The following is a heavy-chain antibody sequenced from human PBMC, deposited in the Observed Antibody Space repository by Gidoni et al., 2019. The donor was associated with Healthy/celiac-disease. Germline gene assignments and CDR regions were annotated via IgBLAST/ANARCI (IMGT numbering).Heavy chain of an antibody. J-gene: IGHJ4*02. Sequence: EVQLVESGGGLVQPGGSLRLSCAASGFTVSSNYMSWVRQAPEKGLEWVSVIYSGGSTYYADSVKGRFTISRDNSKNTLYLQMNSLRAEDTAVYYCATHSSGWSTKHIFDYWGQGTLVTVSS. CDR3: ATHSSGWSTKHIFDY. V-gene: IGHV3-66*01. CDR2: IYSGGST. D-gene: IGHD6-19*01. CDR1: GFTVSSNY.